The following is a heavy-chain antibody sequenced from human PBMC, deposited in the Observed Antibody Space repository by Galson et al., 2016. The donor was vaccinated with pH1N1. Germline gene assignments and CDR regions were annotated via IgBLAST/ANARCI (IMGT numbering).Heavy chain of an antibody. V-gene: IGHV4-4*02. J-gene: IGHJ4*02. Sequence: LSLTCIVSGDSVSSEIWWTCVRQPPGKALEWIGEIHYSGSTNFHPALGSRVAMSVDVSRNIFSLDLGSVTAADTAVYYCAKGRHYGDSQPFDYWGQGILVTVSS. CDR3: AKGRHYGDSQPFDY. CDR1: GDSVSSEIW. D-gene: IGHD4-17*01. CDR2: IHYSGST.